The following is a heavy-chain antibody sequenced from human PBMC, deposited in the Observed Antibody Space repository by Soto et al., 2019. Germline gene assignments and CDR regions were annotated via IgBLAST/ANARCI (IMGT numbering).Heavy chain of an antibody. J-gene: IGHJ4*02. CDR1: GFTFSSYG. V-gene: IGHV3-30*18. CDR3: AKDTYYHDSSGYYVLDY. Sequence: GGSLRLSCAASGFTFSSYGMHWVRQAPGKGLEWVTHISYDGSNEHYTDSVKGRFTISRDNSKNTLYLQMNSLRAEDTAVYYCAKDTYYHDSSGYYVLDYWGQGTLVTVS. D-gene: IGHD3-22*01. CDR2: ISYDGSNE.